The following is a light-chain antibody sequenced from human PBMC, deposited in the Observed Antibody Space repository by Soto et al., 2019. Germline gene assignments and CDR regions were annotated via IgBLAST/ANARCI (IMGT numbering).Light chain of an antibody. J-gene: IGKJ1*01. CDR1: QSISTN. V-gene: IGKV3-15*01. Sequence: EIVMTQSPATLSVSPGERVTLSCRASQSISTNFAWYQQKPGQAPRLLIYGTSTKATGIPASFSGSGSGTEFTVTISSLQSEDFAVYYCKQYNDWPRTFGHGTKVEI. CDR2: GTS. CDR3: KQYNDWPRT.